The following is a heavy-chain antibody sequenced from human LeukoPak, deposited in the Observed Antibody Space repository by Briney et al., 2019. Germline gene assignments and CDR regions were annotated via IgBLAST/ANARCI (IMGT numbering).Heavy chain of an antibody. CDR2: IYYSGST. Sequence: PSETLSLTCTVSGGSISSSYWSWIRQPPGKGLEWIGYIYYSGSTNYNPSLKSRVTMSVDTSKNQFSLKLSSVTAADTAVYYCARAPSSTTEFDYWGQGTLVTVSS. J-gene: IGHJ4*02. D-gene: IGHD1-1*01. CDR3: ARAPSSTTEFDY. CDR1: GGSISSSY. V-gene: IGHV4-59*12.